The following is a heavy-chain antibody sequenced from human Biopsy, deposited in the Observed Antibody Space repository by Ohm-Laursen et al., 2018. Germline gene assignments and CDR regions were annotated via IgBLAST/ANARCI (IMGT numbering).Heavy chain of an antibody. CDR2: ISHDGSVK. D-gene: IGHD6-13*01. V-gene: IGHV3-30*18. CDR1: GFTFSSYG. CDR3: AKEETAYSSTSLDY. Sequence: SLRLSCAASGFTFSSYGMQWVRQAPGKGLEWVAVISHDGSVKHYADSVKGRFTISRDNAKNTLFLQMNSLRTEDTAVYYCAKEETAYSSTSLDYWGQGTLVTVSS. J-gene: IGHJ4*02.